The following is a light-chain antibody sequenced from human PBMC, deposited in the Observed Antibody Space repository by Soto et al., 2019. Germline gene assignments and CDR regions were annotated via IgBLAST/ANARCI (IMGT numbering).Light chain of an antibody. CDR3: HSYDKWHPGT. CDR2: DAS. V-gene: IGKV3D-15*01. Sequence: MMVTQSPGTLSLSPGERVTLSCRASQSVSTNVAFYQQKPGEAPRLLIFDASARAVDIPGRFSGSVSGTEFTLTISSLQQEDFAAHFCHSYDKWHPGTFGQGTKVDIK. J-gene: IGKJ1*01. CDR1: QSVSTN.